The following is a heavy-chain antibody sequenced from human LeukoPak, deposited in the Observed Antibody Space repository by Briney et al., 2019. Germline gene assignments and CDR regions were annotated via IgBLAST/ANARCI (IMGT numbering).Heavy chain of an antibody. CDR1: GFSVSYNY. Sequence: GGSLRLSCAASGFSVSYNYMSWVRQAPARGLEWVSVIYAGGDTYYADSVKGRFTISRDNSKNTVYLQMHSLRADDTAVYYCARISETLCFDLWGLGTLVTVSS. CDR3: ARISETLCFDL. CDR2: IYAGGDT. D-gene: IGHD2-21*01. V-gene: IGHV3-66*01. J-gene: IGHJ4*02.